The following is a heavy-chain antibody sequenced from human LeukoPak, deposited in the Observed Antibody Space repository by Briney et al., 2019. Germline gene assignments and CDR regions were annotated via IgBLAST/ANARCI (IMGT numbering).Heavy chain of an antibody. V-gene: IGHV4-30-4*08. Sequence: SETLSLTCTVSGGSISSGDYYWSWIRQPPGTGLEWIGYIYYSGSTYYNPSLKSRVTISVDTSKNQFSLKLSSVTAAHTSVYYCARVLQWGYRSPWGQGTLVTVSS. CDR1: GGSISSGDYY. CDR2: IYYSGST. CDR3: ARVLQWGYRSP. D-gene: IGHD5-18*01. J-gene: IGHJ4*02.